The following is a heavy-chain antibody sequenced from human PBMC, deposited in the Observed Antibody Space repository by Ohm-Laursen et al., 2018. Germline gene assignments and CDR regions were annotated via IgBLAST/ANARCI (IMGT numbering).Heavy chain of an antibody. CDR1: GYTFTSYF. Sequence: GASVKVSCKASGYTFTSYFIHWVRQAPGQGLEWMGIINPSGGSTTYAQKFQGRVTMTRDTSTSTVYMELSSLRSEDTAVYYCARFWIVVVPANEEYNWFDPWGQGTLVTVSS. D-gene: IGHD2-2*01. CDR3: ARFWIVVVPANEEYNWFDP. CDR2: INPSGGST. V-gene: IGHV1-46*01. J-gene: IGHJ5*02.